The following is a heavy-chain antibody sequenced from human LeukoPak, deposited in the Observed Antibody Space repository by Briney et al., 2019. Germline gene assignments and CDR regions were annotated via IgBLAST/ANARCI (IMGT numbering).Heavy chain of an antibody. CDR1: RHAFAVYH. CDR2: INPNSGGT. Sequence: ASVKVSRKASRHAFAVYHIHWVRQAPGQGLEWMGWINPNSGGTNHAQKFQGRVTMTRDTSISTAYMELSRLRSDDTAVYYCARDRPLDADDYYGFYYFDYWGQGTLVTVSS. V-gene: IGHV1-2*02. D-gene: IGHD3-10*01. CDR3: ARDRPLDADDYYGFYYFDY. J-gene: IGHJ4*02.